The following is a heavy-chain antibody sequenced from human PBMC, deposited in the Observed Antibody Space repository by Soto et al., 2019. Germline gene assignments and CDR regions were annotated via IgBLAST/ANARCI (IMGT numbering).Heavy chain of an antibody. CDR2: LSGSGDRT. J-gene: IGHJ4*02. D-gene: IGHD2-15*01. CDR3: VKDDGGSPSTPPL. Sequence: EVQLLESGGGLVQPGGSLRLSCAASGITISNYPMSWVRQAPGKGLDWVSGLSGSGDRTYYAASAKGRFTIAKDLSKKSLSLNMDSLGVDDTAVYFCVKDDGGSPSTPPLWGQGTLVTVSS. CDR1: GITISNYP. V-gene: IGHV3-23*01.